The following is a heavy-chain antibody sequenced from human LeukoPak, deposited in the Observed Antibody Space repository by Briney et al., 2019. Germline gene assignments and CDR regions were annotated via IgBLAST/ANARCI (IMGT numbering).Heavy chain of an antibody. CDR1: GFTFSSYV. V-gene: IGHV3-23*01. D-gene: IGHD5-12*01. Sequence: GGSLRLSCAASGFTFSSYVMSWVRQAPGKGLEWVSSISGSGGSTYYADSVKGRFTISRDNSKNTLYLQMNSLRAEDAAVYYCAKGSGYDWRAYSYAMDVWGQGTSVTVSS. CDR3: AKGSGYDWRAYSYAMDV. CDR2: ISGSGGST. J-gene: IGHJ6*02.